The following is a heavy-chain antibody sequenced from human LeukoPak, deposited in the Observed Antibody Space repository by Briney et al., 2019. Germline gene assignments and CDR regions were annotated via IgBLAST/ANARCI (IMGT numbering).Heavy chain of an antibody. V-gene: IGHV4-59*08. J-gene: IGHJ5*02. CDR2: VYYSGIT. D-gene: IGHD3-3*01. CDR1: GVSISSDY. CDR3: ERLLGWSGPISWFDP. Sequence: SETLSLTCTVSGVSISSDYRSWIRQPPGKGLEWIEYVYYSGITNYNPSLKSRVTISVGTSKNHFSLKLTSVTAADTAVYYCERLLGWSGPISWFDPWGRGALLTVCS.